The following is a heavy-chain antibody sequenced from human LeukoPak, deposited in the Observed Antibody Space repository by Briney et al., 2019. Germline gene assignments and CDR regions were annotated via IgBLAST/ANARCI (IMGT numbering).Heavy chain of an antibody. CDR1: GFTFSTYA. J-gene: IGHJ5*02. CDR3: ARTQQWLATGGWYWFDP. V-gene: IGHV3-64*01. Sequence: PGGSLRLSCAASGFTFSTYAMHWVRQAPGKGLEYVSSISDNGDSTYYANSVKGRFAISRDNSKNTLYLQMGSLRPEDMGVYYCARTQQWLATGGWYWFDPWGQGTLVTVSS. CDR2: ISDNGDST. D-gene: IGHD6-19*01.